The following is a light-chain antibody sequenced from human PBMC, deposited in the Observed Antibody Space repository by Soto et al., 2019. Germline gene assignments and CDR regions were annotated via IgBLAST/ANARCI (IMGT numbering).Light chain of an antibody. Sequence: EIVLTQSPGTLSLSPGERATLSCGASQSVSSSYLAWYQQKPGQAPSLLIYDASSRATGIPDRFSGSGSGTDFILTISRLEPEDFAVYYCQQYGSSPPTFGQGTKVDIK. J-gene: IGKJ1*01. CDR1: QSVSSSY. CDR3: QQYGSSPPT. V-gene: IGKV3-20*01. CDR2: DAS.